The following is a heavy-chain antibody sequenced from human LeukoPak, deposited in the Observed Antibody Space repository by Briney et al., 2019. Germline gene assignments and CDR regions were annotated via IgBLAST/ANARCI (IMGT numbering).Heavy chain of an antibody. CDR2: INPSGGTT. J-gene: IGHJ4*02. D-gene: IGHD4-11*01. CDR3: ARDLDMTTVTSDFDY. CDR1: GCTFSRHY. Sequence: ASVKVSCKASGCTFSRHYMHWVRQAPGQGLEWMGIINPSGGTTGYAQKFQGRVTMTRDTSTTTVYMELSSLRSEDTAVYYCARDLDMTTVTSDFDYWGQGTLVTVSS. V-gene: IGHV1-46*01.